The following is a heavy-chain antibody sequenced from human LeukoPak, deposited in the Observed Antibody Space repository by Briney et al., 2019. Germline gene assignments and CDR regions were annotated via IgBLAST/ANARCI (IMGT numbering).Heavy chain of an antibody. CDR2: INPNSGGT. D-gene: IGHD6-19*01. J-gene: IGHJ5*02. V-gene: IGHV1-2*02. CDR1: GYTFTGYY. Sequence: ASVKVSCKASGYTFTGYYMHWVRQAPGHGLEWMGWINPNSGGTNYAQKFQGRVTMTRDTSISTAYMELSRLRSDDTAVYYCARGDTYSSGWWATNWFDPWGQGTLVTVSS. CDR3: ARGDTYSSGWWATNWFDP.